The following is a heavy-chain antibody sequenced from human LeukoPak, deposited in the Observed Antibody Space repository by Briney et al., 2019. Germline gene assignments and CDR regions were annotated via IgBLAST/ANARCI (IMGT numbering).Heavy chain of an antibody. CDR3: ARIVVVPAARYFDY. CDR1: GGSISSNSYC. D-gene: IGHD2-2*01. Sequence: SETLSLTCTVSGGSISSNSYCWGWIRQPPGKGLEWIGSIYYSGSTHYNPSLKSRVTISADTSKNQFSLKLSSVTAADTAVYYCARIVVVPAARYFDYWGQGTLVTVSS. J-gene: IGHJ4*02. CDR2: IYYSGST. V-gene: IGHV4-39*01.